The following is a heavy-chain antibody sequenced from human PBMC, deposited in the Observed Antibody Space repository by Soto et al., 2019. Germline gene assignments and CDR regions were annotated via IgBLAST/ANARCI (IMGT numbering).Heavy chain of an antibody. CDR3: ARYYSSSWYDWFDP. CDR2: IIPIFGTA. J-gene: IGHJ5*02. CDR1: GGTFSSYA. D-gene: IGHD6-13*01. V-gene: IGHV1-69*13. Sequence: GASVKVSCKASGGTFSSYAISWVRQAPGQGLEWMGGIIPIFGTADYAQKFQGRVTITADESTSTAYMELSSLRSEDTAVYYCARYYSSSWYDWFDPWGQGTLVTVSS.